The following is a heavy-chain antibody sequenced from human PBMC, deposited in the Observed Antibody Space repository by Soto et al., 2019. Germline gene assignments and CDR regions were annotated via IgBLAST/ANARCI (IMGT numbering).Heavy chain of an antibody. CDR2: ISGSGGST. V-gene: IGHV3-23*01. Sequence: PGGSLRLSCAASGFTFSSYAMSWVRQAPGKGLEWVSAISGSGGSTYYADSVKGRFTISRDNSKNTLYLQMNSLRAEDTAVYYCAKDLNSGYDYLGWFDPWGQGTLVTVSS. J-gene: IGHJ5*02. CDR1: GFTFSSYA. CDR3: AKDLNSGYDYLGWFDP. D-gene: IGHD5-12*01.